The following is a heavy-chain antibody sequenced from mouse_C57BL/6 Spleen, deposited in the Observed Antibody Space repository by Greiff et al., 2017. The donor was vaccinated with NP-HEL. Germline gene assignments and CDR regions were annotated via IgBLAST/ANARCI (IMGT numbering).Heavy chain of an antibody. D-gene: IGHD1-1*01. CDR1: GFTFSSYA. CDR3: AREVKHYYGSSGYFDV. V-gene: IGHV5-4*01. J-gene: IGHJ1*03. Sequence: EVQLVESGGGLVKPGGSLKLSCAASGFTFSSYAMSWVRQTPEKRLEWVATISDGGSYTYYPDNVKGRFTISRDNAKNNLYLQMSHLKSEDTAMYYCAREVKHYYGSSGYFDVWGTGTTVTVSS. CDR2: ISDGGSYT.